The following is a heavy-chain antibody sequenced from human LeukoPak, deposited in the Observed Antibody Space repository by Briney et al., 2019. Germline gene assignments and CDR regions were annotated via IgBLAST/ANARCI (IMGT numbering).Heavy chain of an antibody. J-gene: IGHJ6*03. D-gene: IGHD3-10*01. CDR3: ARDEYYYGSGRNYYYMDV. CDR1: GYTFTSYY. Sequence: ASVKVSCKASGYTFTSYYMHWVRQAPGQGLEWMGIINPSGGSTSYAQKFQGRVTMTRDTSTSTVYMELSSLRSEDTAVYYCARDEYYYGSGRNYYYMDVWGKGTTVTVSS. V-gene: IGHV1-46*01. CDR2: INPSGGST.